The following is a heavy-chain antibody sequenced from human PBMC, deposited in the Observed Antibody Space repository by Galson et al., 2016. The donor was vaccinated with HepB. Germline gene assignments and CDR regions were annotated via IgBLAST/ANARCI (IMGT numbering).Heavy chain of an antibody. CDR3: ARVAGGGQRGAIDI. V-gene: IGHV3-20*04. CDR1: GFTFDDYG. D-gene: IGHD6-19*01. Sequence: SLRLSCAASGFTFDDYGMSWVRQVPGKGLEWVSGIHWNGESESYGDSVRGRFTISRDNSWNSVSLQLNSLRAEDTALYYCARVAGGGQRGAIDIWGQGTMVIVSS. CDR2: IHWNGESE. J-gene: IGHJ3*02.